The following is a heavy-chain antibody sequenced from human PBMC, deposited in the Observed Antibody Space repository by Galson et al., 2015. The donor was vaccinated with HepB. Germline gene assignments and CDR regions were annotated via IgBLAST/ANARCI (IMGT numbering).Heavy chain of an antibody. CDR1: GFTFSSYA. V-gene: IGHV3-23*01. D-gene: IGHD3-10*01. CDR3: AKDLKAWFGESNDAFDI. CDR2: ISGSGGST. Sequence: SLRLSCAASGFTFSSYAMSWVRQAPGKGLEWVSAISGSGGSTYYADSVKGRFTISRDNSKNTLYLQMNSLRAEDTAVYYCAKDLKAWFGESNDAFDIWGQGTMVTVSS. J-gene: IGHJ3*02.